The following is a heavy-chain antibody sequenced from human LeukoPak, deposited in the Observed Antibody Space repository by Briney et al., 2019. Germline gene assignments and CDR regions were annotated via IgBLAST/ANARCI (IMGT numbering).Heavy chain of an antibody. D-gene: IGHD3-3*01. CDR1: GGSISSYY. V-gene: IGHV4-4*07. J-gene: IGHJ5*02. CDR2: IYTSGST. CDR3: ARVYPYYDFWSGYHSWFDP. Sequence: PSETLSLTCTVSGGSISSYYWSWIRQPAGKGLEWIGRIYTSGSTNYNTSLKSRVTMSVDTSKNQFSLKLSSVTAADTAVYYCARVYPYYDFWSGYHSWFDPWGQGTLVTVSS.